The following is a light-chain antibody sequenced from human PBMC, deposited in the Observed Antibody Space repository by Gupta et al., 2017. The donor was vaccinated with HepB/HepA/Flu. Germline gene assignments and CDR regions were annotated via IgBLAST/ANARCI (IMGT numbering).Light chain of an antibody. V-gene: IGLV1-51*01. Sequence: QSVLTQPPSVSAASGQTVTISCSGSSSNIGNNYVSWYQQLPGTAPKLLIYDNNKRPSGIPDRFSGSKSGTSATLGITGLQTGDEADYYCGTWDSSLSAGEFGGGTKLTVL. CDR2: DNN. CDR3: GTWDSSLSAGE. CDR1: SSNIGNNY. J-gene: IGLJ2*01.